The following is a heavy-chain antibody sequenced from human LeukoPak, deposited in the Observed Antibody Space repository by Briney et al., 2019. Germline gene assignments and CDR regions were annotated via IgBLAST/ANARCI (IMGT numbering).Heavy chain of an antibody. D-gene: IGHD1-26*01. V-gene: IGHV3-21*04. J-gene: IGHJ4*02. CDR3: ARTGGSQGGNY. CDR2: ITSSSSYI. Sequence: PGGSLRLSCAGSGFTFSSYSMNWVRQAPGKGLEWVSSITSSSSYIYYADSVKGRFTISRDNAKKSVYLQMNSLRAEDTAVYYCARTGGSQGGNYWGQGTLVTVSS. CDR1: GFTFSSYS.